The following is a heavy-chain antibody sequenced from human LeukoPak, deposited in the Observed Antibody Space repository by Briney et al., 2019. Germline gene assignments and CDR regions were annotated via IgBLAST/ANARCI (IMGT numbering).Heavy chain of an antibody. Sequence: GGSLRLSCAASGFTFSSYAMHWVRQAPGKGLEWVAVISYDGSNKYYADSVKGRFTTSRDNSKNTLYLQMNSLRAEDTAVYYCARGGDLYNWFDPWGQGTLVTVSS. CDR3: ARGGDLYNWFDP. D-gene: IGHD4-17*01. J-gene: IGHJ5*02. CDR1: GFTFSSYA. CDR2: ISYDGSNK. V-gene: IGHV3-30*04.